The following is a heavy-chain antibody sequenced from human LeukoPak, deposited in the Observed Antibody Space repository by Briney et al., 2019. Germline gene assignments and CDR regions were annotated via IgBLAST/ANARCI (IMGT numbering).Heavy chain of an antibody. CDR2: ISSSGGHI. CDR3: ARGLGWITPGAPYFDL. J-gene: IGHJ4*01. Sequence: GGSLRLSCAASGFTFNTQSMNWVRQAPGKGLEWLSAISSSGGHIYYAGSVQGRFTISRDDAKESVYLQLNSLRAEDAAVYYCARGLGWITPGAPYFDLWGHGTLVTVSS. CDR1: GFTFNTQS. D-gene: IGHD5-12*01. V-gene: IGHV3-21*01.